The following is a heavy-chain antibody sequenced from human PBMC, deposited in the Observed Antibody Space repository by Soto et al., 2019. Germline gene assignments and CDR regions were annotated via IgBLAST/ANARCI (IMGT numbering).Heavy chain of an antibody. J-gene: IGHJ6*02. CDR3: ASRSWLSHYYYYGMDV. V-gene: IGHV3-30-3*01. Sequence: GGSLRLSCAASGFTFSSYAMHWVRQAPGKGLEWVAVISYDGSNKYYADSVKGRFTISRDNSKNTLYLQMNSLRAEDTAVYYCASRSWLSHYYYYGMDVWGQGTTVTVSS. D-gene: IGHD6-19*01. CDR2: ISYDGSNK. CDR1: GFTFSSYA.